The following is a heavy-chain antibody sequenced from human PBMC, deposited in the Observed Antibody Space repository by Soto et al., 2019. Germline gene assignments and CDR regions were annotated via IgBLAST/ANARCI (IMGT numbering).Heavy chain of an antibody. CDR2: IYTSGST. CDR1: GGAISSYY. J-gene: IGHJ4*02. CDR3: ARVLSGIAVAGVFDY. Sequence: SETLSLTCTVSGGAISSYYWCWIRQPAGKGLEWIGRIYTSGSTNYNPSLKSRVTMSVDTSKNQFSLKLSSVTAADTAVYYCARVLSGIAVAGVFDYWGQGTLVTVSS. D-gene: IGHD6-19*01. V-gene: IGHV4-4*07.